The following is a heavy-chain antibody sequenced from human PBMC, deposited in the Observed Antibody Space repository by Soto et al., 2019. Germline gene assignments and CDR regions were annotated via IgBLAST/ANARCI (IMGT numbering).Heavy chain of an antibody. V-gene: IGHV4-34*01. CDR3: ARLGDVLRFLEWSFYFDY. D-gene: IGHD3-3*01. J-gene: IGHJ4*02. Sequence: PSETLALTCAVXGGSFSGYYWSWIRQPPGKGLEWIGEINHSGSTYYNPSLKSRVTISVDTSKNQFSLKLSSVTAADTAVYYCARLGDVLRFLEWSFYFDYWGQGTLVTVSS. CDR1: GGSFSGYY. CDR2: INHSGST.